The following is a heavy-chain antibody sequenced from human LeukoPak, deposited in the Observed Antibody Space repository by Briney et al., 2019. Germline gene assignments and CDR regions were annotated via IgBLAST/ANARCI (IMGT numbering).Heavy chain of an antibody. Sequence: GGSLRLSCAASGFTFSSYSMNWARQAPGKGLEWVSSISSSSSYIYYADSVKGRFTISRDNAKNSLYLQMNSLRAEDTAVYYCAISYCSGGSCPTWGQGTLVTVSS. CDR3: AISYCSGGSCPT. V-gene: IGHV3-21*01. CDR2: ISSSSSYI. CDR1: GFTFSSYS. J-gene: IGHJ5*02. D-gene: IGHD2-15*01.